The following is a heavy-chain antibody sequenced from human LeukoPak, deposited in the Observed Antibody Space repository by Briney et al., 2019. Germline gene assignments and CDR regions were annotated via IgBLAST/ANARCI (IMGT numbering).Heavy chain of an antibody. D-gene: IGHD3-22*01. CDR2: IDPNGGGT. CDR1: GYTFTVYY. J-gene: IGHJ3*02. CDR3: ARVYYDRAFDM. V-gene: IGHV1-2*02. Sequence: ASVKVSCKASGYTFTVYYIHWVRQAPGQGLEWMGWIDPNGGGTKYAQKFQGRVTMTRDTSISTAYMELSRLRSDDTAVYYCARVYYDRAFDMWGQGTMVTVSS.